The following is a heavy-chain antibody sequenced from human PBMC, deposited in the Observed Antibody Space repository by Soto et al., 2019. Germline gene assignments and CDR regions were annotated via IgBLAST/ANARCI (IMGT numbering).Heavy chain of an antibody. CDR1: GGTFSSYA. Sequence: SVTVSCTASGGTFSSYAISWVRQAPGQGLEWMGGIIPIFGTANYAQGFQGRVTVTRDTSTSTANMELASLTSEDTAVYYCAREPKESFYFDYWGQGTLVTVSS. CDR3: AREPKESFYFDY. D-gene: IGHD3-10*01. J-gene: IGHJ4*02. V-gene: IGHV1-69*05. CDR2: IIPIFGTA.